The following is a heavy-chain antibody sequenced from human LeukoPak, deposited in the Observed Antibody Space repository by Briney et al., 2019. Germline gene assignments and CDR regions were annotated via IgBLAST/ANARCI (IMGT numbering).Heavy chain of an antibody. D-gene: IGHD6-19*01. CDR3: ARDSSGWYYFDY. V-gene: IGHV3-48*03. CDR1: GFTFSNYE. Sequence: GGSLRLSCAASGFTFSNYEMIWVRQAPGKGLEWVSYISRSSGSSIYYADSVKGRFTISRDNAKNSLYLQMNSLRAEDTAVYYCARDSSGWYYFDYWGQGILVTVSS. CDR2: ISRSSGSSI. J-gene: IGHJ4*02.